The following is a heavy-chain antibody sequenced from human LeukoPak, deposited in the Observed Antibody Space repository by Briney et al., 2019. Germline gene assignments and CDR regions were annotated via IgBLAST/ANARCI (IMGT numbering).Heavy chain of an antibody. CDR2: IYYSGST. CDR1: GGSISSHY. Sequence: SETLSLTCTVSGGSISSHYWSWIRQPPGKGLEWIGYIYYSGSTNYNPSLKSRVTISVGTSKNQFSLKLSSVTAADTAVYYCAVSSWDLDYWGQGTLVTVSS. J-gene: IGHJ4*02. D-gene: IGHD6-13*01. V-gene: IGHV4-59*11. CDR3: AVSSWDLDY.